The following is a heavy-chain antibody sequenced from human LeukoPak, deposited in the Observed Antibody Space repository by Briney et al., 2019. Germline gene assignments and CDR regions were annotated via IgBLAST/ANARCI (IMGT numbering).Heavy chain of an antibody. CDR2: VKPDGSEK. Sequence: GGSLRLSCAASGFSFSDYWMSWVRQAPGKGLEWVANVKPDGSEKYYVDSVKGRFTISGDNARNSLYLQMDSLRAEDTAAYYCANLWEMGYWGQGTLVTVSS. V-gene: IGHV3-7*01. D-gene: IGHD5-24*01. CDR1: GFSFSDYW. J-gene: IGHJ4*02. CDR3: ANLWEMGY.